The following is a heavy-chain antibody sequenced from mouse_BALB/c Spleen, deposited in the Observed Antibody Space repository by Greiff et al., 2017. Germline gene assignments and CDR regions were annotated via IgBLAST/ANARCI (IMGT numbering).Heavy chain of an antibody. V-gene: IGHV5-6-5*01. CDR3: ARGEGNPFAY. J-gene: IGHJ3*01. Sequence: DVMLVESGRGLVKPGGSLKLSCAASGFTFSSYAMSWVRQTPEKRLEWVASISSGGSTYYPDSVKGRFTISRDNARNILYLQMSSLRSEDTAMYYCARGEGNPFAYWGQGTLVTVSA. D-gene: IGHD2-1*01. CDR1: GFTFSSYA. CDR2: ISSGGST.